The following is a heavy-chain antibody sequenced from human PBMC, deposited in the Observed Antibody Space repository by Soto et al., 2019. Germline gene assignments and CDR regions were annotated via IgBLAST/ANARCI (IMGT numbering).Heavy chain of an antibody. CDR3: ASNGGWNDAFDI. J-gene: IGHJ3*02. Sequence: SETLSLTCTVSGGSISSYYWSWIRQPPGKGLEWIGYIYSSGSTNYNPSLKGRVTISVDTSKNQFSLRLSSVTAVDTAVYYCASNGGWNDAFDIWGQGTMVTVSS. V-gene: IGHV4-59*01. D-gene: IGHD1-1*01. CDR1: GGSISSYY. CDR2: IYSSGST.